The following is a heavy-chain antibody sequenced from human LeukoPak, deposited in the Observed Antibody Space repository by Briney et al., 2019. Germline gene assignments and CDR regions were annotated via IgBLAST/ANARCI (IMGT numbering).Heavy chain of an antibody. CDR3: ARDLVFWSGLYMDV. V-gene: IGHV3-21*01. D-gene: IGHD3-3*01. CDR2: ISSSSSYI. CDR1: GFTFSSYS. J-gene: IGHJ6*03. Sequence: PGGSLRLSCAASGFTFSSYSMNWVRQAPGKGLEWVSSISSSSSYIYYADSVKGRFTISRDNAKNSLYLQMNSLRAEDTAVYYCARDLVFWSGLYMDVWGKGTTVTVSS.